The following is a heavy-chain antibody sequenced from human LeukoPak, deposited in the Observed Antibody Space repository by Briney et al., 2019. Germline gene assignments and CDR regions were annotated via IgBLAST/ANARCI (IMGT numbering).Heavy chain of an antibody. J-gene: IGHJ6*02. Sequence: GGSLRLSCAASEFDFSSYAMSWVRQAPGKGLEWVSAISGSGGSTYYADSVKGRFTISRDNSKSTLYLQMNSLRAEDTAVYYCAKDPRSSWHVWGQGTTVTVSS. CDR2: ISGSGGST. D-gene: IGHD6-13*01. CDR1: EFDFSSYA. CDR3: AKDPRSSWHV. V-gene: IGHV3-23*01.